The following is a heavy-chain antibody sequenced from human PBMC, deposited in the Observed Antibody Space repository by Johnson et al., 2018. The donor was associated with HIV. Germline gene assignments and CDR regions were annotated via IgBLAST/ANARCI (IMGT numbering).Heavy chain of an antibody. D-gene: IGHD6-6*01. CDR3: ARGGQLVAFDI. J-gene: IGHJ3*02. CDR2: MSSGDNT. CDR1: GFSVSSNY. Sequence: EKLVESGGGVVQPGGSLRLSCATSGFSVSSNYMSWVRQAPGKGLEWVSVMSSGDNTHYTDSVKGRFTISRDNSKNTLYLQMNSLRAEDTAVYYCARGGQLVAFDIWGQGTMVTVSS. V-gene: IGHV3-66*01.